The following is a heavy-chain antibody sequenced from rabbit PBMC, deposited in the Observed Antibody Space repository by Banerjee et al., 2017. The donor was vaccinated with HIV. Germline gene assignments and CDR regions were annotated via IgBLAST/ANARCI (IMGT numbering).Heavy chain of an antibody. CDR3: ARDRNDVAGGWGYVFNL. CDR2: IDTSSVNT. CDR1: GFDFSSSYY. V-gene: IGHV1S40*01. J-gene: IGHJ4*01. Sequence: QSLEESGGDLVKPGASLTLTCKASGFDFSSSYYMCWVRQAPGKGLELIACIDTSSVNTADATWAKGRFTISKTSSTTVTLQMTSLTAADTATYFCARDRNDVAGGWGYVFNLWGPGTLVTVS. D-gene: IGHD4-1*01.